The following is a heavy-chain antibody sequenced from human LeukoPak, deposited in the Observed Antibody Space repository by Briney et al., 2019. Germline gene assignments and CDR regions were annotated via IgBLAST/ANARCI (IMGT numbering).Heavy chain of an antibody. D-gene: IGHD6-6*01. CDR1: GYTFTSYA. CDR2: INAGNGNT. V-gene: IGHV1-3*01. J-gene: IGHJ4*02. CDR3: ARTPGIEGRPPDY. Sequence: ASVKVSCKASGYTFTSYAMHWVRQAPGQRLEWMGWINAGNGNTKYSQKFQGRVTITRDTSASTAYMVLSSLRSEDTAVYYCARTPGIEGRPPDYWGQGTLVTVSS.